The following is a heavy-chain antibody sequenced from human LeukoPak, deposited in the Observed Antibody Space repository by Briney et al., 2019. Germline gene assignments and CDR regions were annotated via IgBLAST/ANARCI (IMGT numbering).Heavy chain of an antibody. CDR2: IYYSGST. D-gene: IGHD1-26*01. Sequence: SETLSLTCTVSGGSFNSGSYYWNWIRQPPGKGLEWIGYIYYSGSTNYNPSLKSRVTISVDTSKNQFSLKLSSVTAADTAVYYCARDLGWELVYWGQGTLVTVSS. CDR1: GGSFNSGSYY. J-gene: IGHJ4*02. V-gene: IGHV4-61*01. CDR3: ARDLGWELVY.